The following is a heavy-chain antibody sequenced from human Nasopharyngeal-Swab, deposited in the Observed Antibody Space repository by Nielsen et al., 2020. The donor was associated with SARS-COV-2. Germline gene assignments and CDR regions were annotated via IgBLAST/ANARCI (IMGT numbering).Heavy chain of an antibody. CDR2: IKSKTDGGTT. Sequence: GESLKISCAASGFTFSNAWMSWVRQAPGKGLEWVGRIKSKTDGGTTDYAAPVKGRFTISRDDSKNTLYLQMNSLKTEDTAVYYCTTDPSSSWYLSFDYWGQGTLVTSPQ. CDR3: TTDPSSSWYLSFDY. D-gene: IGHD6-13*01. V-gene: IGHV3-15*01. J-gene: IGHJ4*02. CDR1: GFTFSNAW.